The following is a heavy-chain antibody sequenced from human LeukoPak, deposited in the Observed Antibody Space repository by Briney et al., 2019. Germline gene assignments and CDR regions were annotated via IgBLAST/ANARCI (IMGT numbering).Heavy chain of an antibody. CDR1: GYSFTSYW. D-gene: IGHD4-17*01. CDR3: ARQNHDYVGAFDI. J-gene: IGHJ3*02. V-gene: IGHV5-51*01. CDR2: IYPGDSDT. Sequence: GESLKISCKGSGYSFTSYWIGWVRQMPGKGLEWMGIIYPGDSDTRYSPSFQGQVTISADKSINTAYLQWSSLKASDTAMYYCARQNHDYVGAFDIWGQGTMVTVSS.